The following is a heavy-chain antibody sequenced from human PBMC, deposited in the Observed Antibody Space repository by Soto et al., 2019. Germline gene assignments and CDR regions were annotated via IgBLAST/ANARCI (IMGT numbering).Heavy chain of an antibody. V-gene: IGHV3-33*01. CDR1: GFTFSSYG. CDR2: IWYDGSNK. CDR3: ARAGDFWSGYYGDDAFDI. D-gene: IGHD3-3*01. Sequence: QVQLVESGGGVVQPGRSLRLSCAASGFTFSSYGMHWVRQAPGKGLEWVAVIWYDGSNKYYADSVKGRFTISRDNSKNTLYLQMNSLRAEDTAVYYCARAGDFWSGYYGDDAFDIWGQGTMVTVSS. J-gene: IGHJ3*02.